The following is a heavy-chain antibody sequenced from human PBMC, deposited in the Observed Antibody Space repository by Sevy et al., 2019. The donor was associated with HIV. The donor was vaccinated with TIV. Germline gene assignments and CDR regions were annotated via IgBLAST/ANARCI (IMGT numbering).Heavy chain of an antibody. Sequence: GESVKISCKASGYNFNAFWIGWVRQIPGKGLECMGILFPGNSDTRSFQGQVTVSVDKSVNTAYLHWGSLRASDSAIYFYVRGGHLPIDAFDIWGQGTVVTVSS. CDR2: LFPGNSDT. CDR1: GYNFNAFW. D-gene: IGHD2-15*01. CDR3: VRGGHLPIDAFDI. V-gene: IGHV5-51*01. J-gene: IGHJ3*02.